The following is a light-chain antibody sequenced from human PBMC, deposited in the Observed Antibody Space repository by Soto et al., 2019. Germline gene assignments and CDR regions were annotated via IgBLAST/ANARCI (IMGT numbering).Light chain of an antibody. J-gene: IGKJ4*01. CDR3: QQRYNWPPLT. CDR1: RTVGNF. Sequence: EIVFTQSPATLSLSPVERATLSCSASRTVGNFLAWYQQKPGQAPSLLIYDATHRATGIPARFSGSGSGTDFTLTISSLEPDDFGVYYCQQRYNWPPLTFGGGTKVDIK. CDR2: DAT. V-gene: IGKV3-11*01.